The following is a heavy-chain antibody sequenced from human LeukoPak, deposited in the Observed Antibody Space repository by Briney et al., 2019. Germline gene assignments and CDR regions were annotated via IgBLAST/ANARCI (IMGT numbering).Heavy chain of an antibody. V-gene: IGHV3-48*03. CDR1: GFTFDDYG. CDR3: AELGITMIGGV. Sequence: GGSLRLSCAASGFTFDDYGISWVRQAPGKGLEWVSYISSSGSTIYYADSVKGRFTISRDNAKNSLYLQMNSLRAEDTAVYYCAELGITMIGGVWGKGTTVTISS. D-gene: IGHD3-10*02. CDR2: ISSSGSTI. J-gene: IGHJ6*04.